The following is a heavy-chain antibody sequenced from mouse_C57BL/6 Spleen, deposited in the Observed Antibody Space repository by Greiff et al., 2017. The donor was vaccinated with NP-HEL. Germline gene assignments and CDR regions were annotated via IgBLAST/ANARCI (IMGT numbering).Heavy chain of an antibody. D-gene: IGHD2-10*01. V-gene: IGHV1-15*01. Sequence: VKLQESGAELVRPGASVTLSCKASGYTFTDYEMHWVKQTPVHGLEWIGAIDPETGGTAYNQKFKGKAILTADKSSSTAYMELRSLTSEDSAVYYCTRTYYGNPFFAYWGQGTLVTVSA. CDR3: TRTYYGNPFFAY. J-gene: IGHJ3*01. CDR1: GYTFTDYE. CDR2: IDPETGGT.